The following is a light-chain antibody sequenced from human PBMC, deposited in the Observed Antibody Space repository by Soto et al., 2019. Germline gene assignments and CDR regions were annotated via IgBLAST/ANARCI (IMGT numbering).Light chain of an antibody. J-gene: IGKJ4*01. Sequence: EIVLTQSPGTLSLSPGERATLSCRASQSVSSSYLAWYQQKSGQAPRLLIYGASSRATGIPDRFSGSGSGTDFTLTISRLEPEDSAVYYCQQYGSSALTFGGGTKV. CDR1: QSVSSSY. V-gene: IGKV3-20*01. CDR2: GAS. CDR3: QQYGSSALT.